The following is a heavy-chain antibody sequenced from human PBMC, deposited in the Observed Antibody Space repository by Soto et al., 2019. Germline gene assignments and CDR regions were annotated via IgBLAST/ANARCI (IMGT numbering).Heavy chain of an antibody. CDR1: GYTFNTYF. CDR3: ARDTGNSFDY. J-gene: IGHJ4*02. CDR2: ISPHNGNT. Sequence: HVQLVQSGGELKKPGASVKVCCNTSGYTFNTYFITWVRQAPGQGLEWMGWISPHNGNTNYAEKFQGRVTMTADTITKTAYMELRNLRIDDTAVYYCARDTGNSFDYWGQGTPVTVSS. V-gene: IGHV1-18*01.